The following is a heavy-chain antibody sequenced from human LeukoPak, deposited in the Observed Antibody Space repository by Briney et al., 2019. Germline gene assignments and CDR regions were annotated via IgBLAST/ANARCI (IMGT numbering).Heavy chain of an antibody. Sequence: GRSLRLSCAASGFTFDDYAMHWVRQAPGKGLDWVSGISWNSGSIGYADSVKGRFTISRDNAKNSLYLQMNSLRAEDTALYYCAKGDVLLWFGEFQHWGQGTLVTVSS. CDR1: GFTFDDYA. CDR2: ISWNSGSI. J-gene: IGHJ1*01. CDR3: AKGDVLLWFGEFQH. D-gene: IGHD3-10*01. V-gene: IGHV3-9*01.